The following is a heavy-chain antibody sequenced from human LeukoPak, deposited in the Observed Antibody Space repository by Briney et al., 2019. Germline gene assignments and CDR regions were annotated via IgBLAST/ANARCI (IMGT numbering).Heavy chain of an antibody. CDR2: INHSGST. J-gene: IGHJ4*02. Sequence: SETLSLTCTVSGGSISSYYWSWIRQPPGKGLEWIGEINHSGSTNYNPSLKSRVTISVDTSKNQFSLKLSSVTAADTAVYYCARTAYYDILTGQYYFDYWGQGTLVTVSS. CDR3: ARTAYYDILTGQYYFDY. D-gene: IGHD3-9*01. V-gene: IGHV4-34*01. CDR1: GGSISSYY.